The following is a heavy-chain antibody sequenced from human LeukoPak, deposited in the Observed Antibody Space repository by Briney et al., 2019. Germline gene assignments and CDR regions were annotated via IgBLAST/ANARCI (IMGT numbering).Heavy chain of an antibody. Sequence: SETLSLTCTVSGGSISSGGYYWSWIRQHPGKGLEWIGYIYYSGSTYYNPSLKSRVTISVDTSKNQFSLKLSSVTAADTAVYYCARVPLPDYYYYGMDVWGQGTTVTVSS. CDR3: ARVPLPDYYYYGMDV. V-gene: IGHV4-31*03. D-gene: IGHD2-21*02. CDR1: GGSISSGGYY. J-gene: IGHJ6*02. CDR2: IYYSGST.